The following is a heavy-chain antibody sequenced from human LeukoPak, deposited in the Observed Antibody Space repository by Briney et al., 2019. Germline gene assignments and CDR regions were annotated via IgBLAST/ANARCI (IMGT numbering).Heavy chain of an antibody. D-gene: IGHD3-22*01. V-gene: IGHV4-34*01. CDR3: ARVVQSTDSSGFYLPEYFQH. CDR1: GGSFSGYY. J-gene: IGHJ1*01. CDR2: INHSGST. Sequence: GSLRLSCAVYGGSFSGYYWSWIRQPPGKGLEWIGEINHSGSTYYNPSLKSRVTISVDTFKNQFSLKLRSVTAADTAVYYCARVVQSTDSSGFYLPEYFQHWGQGTLVTVSS.